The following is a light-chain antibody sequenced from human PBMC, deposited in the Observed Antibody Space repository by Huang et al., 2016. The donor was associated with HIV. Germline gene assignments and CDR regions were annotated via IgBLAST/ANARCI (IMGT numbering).Light chain of an antibody. CDR1: QSVSSY. CDR3: QQRRNWPEIT. CDR2: DAS. J-gene: IGKJ5*01. Sequence: EIVLTQSPATLSLSPGERATLSCRASQSVSSYLAWYQQKPGQAPRLLIYDASNRATCIPARFSGSGSGTDFTLTITSLEPEDFAVYYCQQRRNWPEITFGQGTRLEIK. V-gene: IGKV3-11*01.